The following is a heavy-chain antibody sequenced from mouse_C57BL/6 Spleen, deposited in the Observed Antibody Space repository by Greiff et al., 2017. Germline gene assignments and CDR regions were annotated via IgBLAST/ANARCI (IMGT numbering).Heavy chain of an antibody. CDR1: GYAFSSSW. V-gene: IGHV1-82*01. D-gene: IGHD4-1*01. CDR2: IYPADGDT. Sequence: QVQLQQSGPELVKPGASVKISCKASGYAFSSSWMNWVKQRPGKGLEWIGRIYPADGDTKYNGKFKGTATLPADKSSSTAYMQPYSLTSEDSAVYFCATLGSFFDYWGKGTTLTVSS. J-gene: IGHJ2*01. CDR3: ATLGSFFDY.